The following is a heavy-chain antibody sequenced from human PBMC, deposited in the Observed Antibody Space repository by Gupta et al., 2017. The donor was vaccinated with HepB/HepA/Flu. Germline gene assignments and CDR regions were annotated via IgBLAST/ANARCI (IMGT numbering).Heavy chain of an antibody. CDR3: TTKSY. J-gene: IGHJ4*02. CDR1: GFTFSSHW. Sequence: EVKLVESGGGLVQPGGALRLSCAASGFTFSSHWMAWVRQAPGKGLEWVANINEAGTGTNYAGSVRGRFTIFRDNTRDSLYLQMSSLTDEDSAIYYCTTKSYWGQGTLVTVSS. CDR2: INEAGTGT. V-gene: IGHV3-7*01.